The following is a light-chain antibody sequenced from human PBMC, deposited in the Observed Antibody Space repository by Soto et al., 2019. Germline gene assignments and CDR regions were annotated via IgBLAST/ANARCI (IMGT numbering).Light chain of an antibody. V-gene: IGKV3-15*01. CDR3: QQYSQWPLT. Sequence: EIVMTQSPDTLSVSPGESATLSCRASEGVTNNLAWYQRKPGQAPRLFIYAASTRATDVPVRFSGRGSGTEFTLTISSPQPEDSAVYYCQQYSQWPLTFGGGTKVEIK. CDR2: AAS. J-gene: IGKJ4*01. CDR1: EGVTNN.